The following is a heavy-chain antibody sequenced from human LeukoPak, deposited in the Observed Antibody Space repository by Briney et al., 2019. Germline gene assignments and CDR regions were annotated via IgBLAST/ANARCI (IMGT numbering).Heavy chain of an antibody. V-gene: IGHV1-24*01. D-gene: IGHD1-26*01. J-gene: IGHJ5*01. CDR3: ATEKDLLLDS. CDR1: GYSLSELS. CDR2: FDPGDDET. Sequence: AASVTVFCKVSGYSLSELSTHWVRQAPGQGLEWMGGFDPGDDETIYAQKFQGRVTMTEGTSTDTAYLELSSLRSEDTAVYFCATEKDLLLDSWGQGTPVTVSS.